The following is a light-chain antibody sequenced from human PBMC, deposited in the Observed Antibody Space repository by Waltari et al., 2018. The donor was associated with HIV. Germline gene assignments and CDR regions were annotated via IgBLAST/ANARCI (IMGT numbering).Light chain of an antibody. CDR2: HVS. CDR3: TSYTSSNTLVI. V-gene: IGLV2-14*03. CDR1: SRDVGGYNY. Sequence: QSALTQPASVSGSPGQSITISCTGTSRDVGGYNYVSWYQQHPGKAPKLMIYHVSNRPSGVSNRFSSSKSGNTASLTISGLQAEDEADYYCTSYTSSNTLVIFGGGTKLTVL. J-gene: IGLJ2*01.